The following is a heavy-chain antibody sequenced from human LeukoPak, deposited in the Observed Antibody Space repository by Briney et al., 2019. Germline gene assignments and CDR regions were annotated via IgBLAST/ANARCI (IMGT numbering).Heavy chain of an antibody. CDR3: ERDLSLIAC. J-gene: IGHJ4*02. Sequence: GRSLRLFCAASGFTFSSYAMRWVRQAPGKGLEWVAVISEDVSNKYYADSVKGRFTISRDNSKNTLYLQMNSLRAEDTAVYYCERDLSLIACWGQGTLVTVSS. V-gene: IGHV3-30*01. CDR1: GFTFSSYA. CDR2: ISEDVSNK.